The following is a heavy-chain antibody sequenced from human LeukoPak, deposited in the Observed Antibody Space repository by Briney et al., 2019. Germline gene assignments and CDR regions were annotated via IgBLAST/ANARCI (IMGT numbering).Heavy chain of an antibody. V-gene: IGHV3-33*08. CDR3: ARDEAALYDY. D-gene: IGHD2-8*01. Sequence: GGSLRLSCTASGFTFSTYSMNWVRQAPGKGLEWVAVIWYDGSNKYYADSVKGRFTISRDNSKNTLYLQMNSLRAEDTAVYYCARDEAALYDYWGQGTLVTVSS. J-gene: IGHJ4*02. CDR2: IWYDGSNK. CDR1: GFTFSTYS.